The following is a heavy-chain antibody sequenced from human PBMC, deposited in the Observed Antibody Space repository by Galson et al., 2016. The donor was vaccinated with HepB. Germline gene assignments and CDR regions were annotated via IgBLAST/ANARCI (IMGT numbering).Heavy chain of an antibody. V-gene: IGHV3-7*01. CDR2: IKRDGSEK. CDR3: ARDQPLTGSDC. J-gene: IGHJ4*02. D-gene: IGHD1-20*01. Sequence: SLRLSCAASGFTFSRFWMTWVRQAPGKGLEWVANIKRDGSEKYYVDSVKGRFTISRDNGKSSLFLQMNSLRAEDTAVYYCARDQPLTGSDCWGQGTLVTVSS. CDR1: GFTFSRFW.